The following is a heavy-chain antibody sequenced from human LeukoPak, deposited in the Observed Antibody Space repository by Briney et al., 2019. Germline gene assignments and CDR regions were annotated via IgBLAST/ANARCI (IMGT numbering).Heavy chain of an antibody. V-gene: IGHV4-30-4*01. Sequence: PSETLSLTCTVSGASISSGDYHWNWIRQPPGKGLEWIGFIHDSGSTYYNPSLKSRVSISRDMSKNQLSLMLSSVTAADTAVYYCAKGAAEGYFDYWGQGTLVTVSS. CDR3: AKGAAEGYFDY. CDR2: IHDSGST. CDR1: GASISSGDYH. J-gene: IGHJ4*02. D-gene: IGHD6-25*01.